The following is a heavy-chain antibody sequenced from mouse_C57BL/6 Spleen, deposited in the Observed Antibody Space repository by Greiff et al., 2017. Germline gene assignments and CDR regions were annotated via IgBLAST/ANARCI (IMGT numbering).Heavy chain of an antibody. J-gene: IGHJ3*01. CDR3: ANYYDYDGGFAY. Sequence: VKLQQPGAELVKPGASVKMSCKASGYTFTSYWITWVKQRPGQGLEWIGDIYPGSGSTNYNEKFKSKATLTVDTSSSTAYMQLSSLTSEDSAVYYCANYYDYDGGFAYWGQGTLVTVSA. CDR1: GYTFTSYW. V-gene: IGHV1-55*01. CDR2: IYPGSGST. D-gene: IGHD2-4*01.